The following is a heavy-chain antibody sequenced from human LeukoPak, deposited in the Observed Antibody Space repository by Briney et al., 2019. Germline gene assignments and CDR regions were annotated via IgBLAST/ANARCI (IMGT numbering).Heavy chain of an antibody. CDR3: ARQFPARTAEGAFDI. J-gene: IGHJ3*02. CDR1: GGSISGYY. V-gene: IGHV4-59*08. CDR2: IYYSGST. Sequence: SETLSLTCTVSGGSISGYYWSWIRQPPGKGLEWIGYIYYSGSTNYNPSLKSRVTISVDTSKNQFSLKLSSVTAADTAVYYCARQFPARTAEGAFDIWGQGTMVTVSS. D-gene: IGHD2-21*01.